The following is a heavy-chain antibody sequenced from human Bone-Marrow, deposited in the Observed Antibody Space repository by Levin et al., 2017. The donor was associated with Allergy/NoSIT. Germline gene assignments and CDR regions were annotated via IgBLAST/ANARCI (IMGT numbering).Heavy chain of an antibody. CDR1: DFTVRTNY. CDR3: ATARVPTPGYFDP. V-gene: IGHV3-53*01. CDR2: IYGGNST. J-gene: IGHJ4*02. Sequence: SCAASDFTVRTNYVSWVRQASGKGLEWVSVIYGGNSTYYADSVKGRFTVSRDTSHNTVYLQMRSLRAEDTGVYYCATARVPTPGYFDPWGQGVLVTVSP. D-gene: IGHD3-10*01.